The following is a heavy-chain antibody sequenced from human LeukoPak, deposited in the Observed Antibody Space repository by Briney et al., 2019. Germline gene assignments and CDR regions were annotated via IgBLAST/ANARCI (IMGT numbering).Heavy chain of an antibody. V-gene: IGHV1-2*02. CDR3: AGGYDYSGYKTDVFDI. CDR2: INSYSGVT. D-gene: IGHD3-16*01. Sequence: ASVKVSCKASGYTFTVYYLHWLRQAPGQRPEWMGWINSYSGVTNYAQQFQGRVTLTRDTSTNTAYMDLSRLTSDDTAVYYCAGGYDYSGYKTDVFDIWGQGTMVIVSS. CDR1: GYTFTVYY. J-gene: IGHJ3*02.